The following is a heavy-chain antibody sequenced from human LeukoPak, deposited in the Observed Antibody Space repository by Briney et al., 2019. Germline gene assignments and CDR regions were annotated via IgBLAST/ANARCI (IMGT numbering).Heavy chain of an antibody. J-gene: IGHJ4*02. D-gene: IGHD2-15*01. CDR2: IYYSGST. CDR1: GGSISSGGYS. Sequence: SETLSLTCAVSGGSISSGGYSWSWIRQPPGKGLEWIGYIYYSGSTNYNPSLKSRVTISVDTSKNQFSLKLSSVTAADTAVYYCARHAPSGGFDYWGQGTLVTVSS. V-gene: IGHV4-61*08. CDR3: ARHAPSGGFDY.